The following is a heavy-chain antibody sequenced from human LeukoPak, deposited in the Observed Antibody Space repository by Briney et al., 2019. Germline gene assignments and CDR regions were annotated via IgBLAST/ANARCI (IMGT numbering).Heavy chain of an antibody. D-gene: IGHD3-22*01. CDR1: GFTFSSYW. V-gene: IGHV3-74*01. Sequence: GGPLRLSCAASGFTFSSYWMHWVRQAPGKGLVRVSRINSDGSSTSYADSVKGRFTISRDNAKNTLYLQMNSLRAEDTAVYYCARGGYYYDSSGVFDYWGLGTLVTVSS. CDR3: ARGGYYYDSSGVFDY. CDR2: INSDGSST. J-gene: IGHJ4*02.